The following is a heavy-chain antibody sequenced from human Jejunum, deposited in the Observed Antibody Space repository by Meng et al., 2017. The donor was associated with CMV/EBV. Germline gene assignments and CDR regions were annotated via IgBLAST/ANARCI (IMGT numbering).Heavy chain of an antibody. J-gene: IGHJ4*02. D-gene: IGHD3-3*01. CDR2: IHDTGST. CDR1: CGSIGSGDYY. Sequence: AHRQGSGPGLVKPSQPSSLTCSFACGSIGSGDYYWSRIRQPPGKGLEWIGYIHDTGSTYYNPSLKSRVDISLGTSRNHFSLTLSSVTAEDTAVYFCARGSIFVSFDSWGQGTLVTVSS. CDR3: ARGSIFVSFDS. V-gene: IGHV4-30-4*08.